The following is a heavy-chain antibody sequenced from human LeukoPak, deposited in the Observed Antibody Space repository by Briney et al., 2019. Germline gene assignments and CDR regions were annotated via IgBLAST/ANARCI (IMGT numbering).Heavy chain of an antibody. D-gene: IGHD4-23*01. CDR1: GFTFSSYS. V-gene: IGHV3-7*01. J-gene: IGHJ4*02. CDR3: ARDRGGNTFFDY. Sequence: GGSLRLSCAASGFTFSSYSMSWVRQAPGKGLEWVANIKQDGSEKYYVDSVKGRFTISRDNAKNSLYLQMNSLRAEDTAVYYCARDRGGNTFFDYWGQGTLVTVSS. CDR2: IKQDGSEK.